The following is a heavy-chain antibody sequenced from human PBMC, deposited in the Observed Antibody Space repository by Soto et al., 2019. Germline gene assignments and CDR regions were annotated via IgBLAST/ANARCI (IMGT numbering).Heavy chain of an antibody. Sequence: SETLSLTCTVSGGSISSYYWSWIRQPAGKGLEWIGRIYTSGSTNYNPSLKSRVTMSVDTSKNQFSLKLSSVTAADTAVYYCARVRSSSWSDWFDPWGQGTLVTVSS. CDR2: IYTSGST. J-gene: IGHJ5*02. D-gene: IGHD6-13*01. V-gene: IGHV4-4*07. CDR1: GGSISSYY. CDR3: ARVRSSSWSDWFDP.